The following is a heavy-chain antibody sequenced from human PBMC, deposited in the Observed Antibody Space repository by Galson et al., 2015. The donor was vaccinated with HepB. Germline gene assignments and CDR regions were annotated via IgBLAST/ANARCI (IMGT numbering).Heavy chain of an antibody. J-gene: IGHJ4*02. Sequence: SLRLSCAASGFPFSRYAMAWARQAPGQGLEWVSGISVSGDFTYYGDSVKDRFTISRDNSKNTVFLQMNSLRADDTAVYFCANPGPKQDYWSAYCEGPRFDYWGQGALVIVSS. CDR2: ISVSGDFT. V-gene: IGHV3-23*01. CDR3: ANPGPKQDYWSAYCEGPRFDY. D-gene: IGHD3-3*01. CDR1: GFPFSRYA.